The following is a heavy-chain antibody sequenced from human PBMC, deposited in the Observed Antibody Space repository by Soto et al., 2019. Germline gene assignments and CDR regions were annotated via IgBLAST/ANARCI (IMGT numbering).Heavy chain of an antibody. CDR1: GGSISSYY. Sequence: QVQLQESGPGLVKPSETLSLTCTVSGGSISSYYWSWIRQPPGKGLEWIGYIYYSGSTNYNPSLKSRVTIXVXTPXNQVSLKLSSVTAADTAVYYCARHGEHSSSWYFDYWGQGTLVTVSS. D-gene: IGHD6-13*01. V-gene: IGHV4-59*08. CDR3: ARHGEHSSSWYFDY. J-gene: IGHJ4*02. CDR2: IYYSGST.